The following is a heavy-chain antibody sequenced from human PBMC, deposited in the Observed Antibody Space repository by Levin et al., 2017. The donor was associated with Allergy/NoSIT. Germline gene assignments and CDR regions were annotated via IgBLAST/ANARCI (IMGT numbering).Heavy chain of an antibody. V-gene: IGHV3-23*01. D-gene: IGHD1-26*01. CDR3: AKDGAGTYYGIDY. Sequence: RTGGSLRLSCAASGFTFSSYAMTWVRQAPGKGLEWVSAISTGGTNTYYADSVKGRFTISRDNSKNTLYLDMNSLRAEDTAVYYCAKDGAGTYYGIDYWGQGTLVTVSS. CDR1: GFTFSSYA. J-gene: IGHJ4*02. CDR2: ISTGGTNT.